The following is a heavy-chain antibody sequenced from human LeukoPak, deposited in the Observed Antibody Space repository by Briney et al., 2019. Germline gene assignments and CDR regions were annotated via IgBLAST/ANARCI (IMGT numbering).Heavy chain of an antibody. V-gene: IGHV4-61*02. CDR3: ASEYNHDAFDI. D-gene: IGHD1-1*01. CDR1: GGSISSGNYY. Sequence: SQTLSLTCTVSGGSISSGNYYWSWIRQPAGKGLEWIGRIYTSGSTNYNPSLKSRVTISVDTSKNQFSLKLSSVTAADTAVYYCASEYNHDAFDIWGQGTMVTVSS. J-gene: IGHJ3*02. CDR2: IYTSGST.